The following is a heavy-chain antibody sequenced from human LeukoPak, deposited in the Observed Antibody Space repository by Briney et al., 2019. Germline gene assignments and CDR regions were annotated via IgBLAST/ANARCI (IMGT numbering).Heavy chain of an antibody. Sequence: SETLSLTCTVSGGSISSYYWSWIRQPPGKGLEWIGSIYYSGSTYYNPSLKSRVTISVDTSKNQFSLKLSSVTAADTAVYYCARSRWGQRGEYFQHWGQGTLVTVSS. CDR2: IYYSGST. D-gene: IGHD3-16*01. V-gene: IGHV4-59*04. J-gene: IGHJ1*01. CDR3: ARSRWGQRGEYFQH. CDR1: GGSISSYY.